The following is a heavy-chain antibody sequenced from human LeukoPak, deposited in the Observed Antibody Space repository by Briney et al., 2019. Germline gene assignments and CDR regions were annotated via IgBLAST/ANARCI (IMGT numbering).Heavy chain of an antibody. V-gene: IGHV4-4*02. J-gene: IGHJ4*02. D-gene: IGHD3-16*02. CDR2: IYHSGTT. CDR1: GGSISSNNW. CDR3: ARDRFTFGGIIVPDS. Sequence: PSGTLSLTCAVSGGSISSNNWWTWVHQPPGKGLEWIGEIYHSGTTNYNPSLKSRVTISIDKSRNQFSLKLSSVTAADTAVYYCARDRFTFGGIIVPDSWGQGTLVTVSS.